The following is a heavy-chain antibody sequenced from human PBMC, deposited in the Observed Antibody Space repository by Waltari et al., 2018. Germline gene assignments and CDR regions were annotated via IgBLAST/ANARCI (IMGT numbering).Heavy chain of an antibody. CDR2: FSAYNGNT. CDR3: ARDRRDDNNSVRWLDP. CDR1: GYMFRDVG. D-gene: IGHD3-10*02. J-gene: IGHJ5*02. Sequence: QIQLVQSGGEVKKPGASVKVSCTAYGYMFRDVGIFWVRQAPGQGLEFMGWFSAYNGNTNYAQTFQGRLTLTTDTSASTAYMELSSLTSDDTAVYYCARDRRDDNNSVRWLDPWGQGTLVTVSS. V-gene: IGHV1-18*01.